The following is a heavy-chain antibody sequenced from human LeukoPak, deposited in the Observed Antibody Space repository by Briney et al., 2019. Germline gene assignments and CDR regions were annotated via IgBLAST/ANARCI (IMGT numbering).Heavy chain of an antibody. V-gene: IGHV1-18*01. CDR2: ISAYNGNT. CDR3: ARDSYDSSGYYYGNWFDP. CDR1: GYTFTSYG. Sequence: GASVKVSCKASGYTFTSYGISWMRQAPGQGLEWMGWISAYNGNTNYAQKLQGRVTMTTDTSTSTAYMELRSLRSDDTAVYYCARDSYDSSGYYYGNWFDPWGQGTLVTVSS. J-gene: IGHJ5*02. D-gene: IGHD3-22*01.